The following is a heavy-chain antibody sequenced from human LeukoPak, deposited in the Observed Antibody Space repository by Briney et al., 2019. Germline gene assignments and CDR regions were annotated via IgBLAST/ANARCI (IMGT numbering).Heavy chain of an antibody. V-gene: IGHV3-11*01. CDR3: AKDQRSGDYALDY. CDR1: GFTFSDYY. D-gene: IGHD4-17*01. CDR2: ISSSGSTI. J-gene: IGHJ4*02. Sequence: GGSLRLSCAASGFTFSDYYMSWIRQAPGKGLEWVSYISSSGSTIYYADSVKGRFTISRDNAKNSLYLQMNSLRAEDTAVYYCAKDQRSGDYALDYWGQGTLVTASS.